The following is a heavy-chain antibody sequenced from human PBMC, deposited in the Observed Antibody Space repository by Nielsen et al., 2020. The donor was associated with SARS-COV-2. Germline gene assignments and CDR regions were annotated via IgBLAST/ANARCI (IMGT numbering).Heavy chain of an antibody. CDR1: GFSFNNYG. V-gene: IGHV3-30*03. CDR3: AREGCSGGSCQLFDY. D-gene: IGHD2-15*01. J-gene: IGHJ4*02. CDR2: ISYEGSKQ. Sequence: GESLKISCAASGFSFNNYGMHWVRQTPGKGLEWVAYISYEGSKQYYADSVKGRFTISRDFSKSTLYLQMNSLRAEDTAVYYCAREGCSGGSCQLFDYWGQGTLVTVSS.